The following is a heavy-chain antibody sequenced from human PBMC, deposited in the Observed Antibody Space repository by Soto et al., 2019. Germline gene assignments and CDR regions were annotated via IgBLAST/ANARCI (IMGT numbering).Heavy chain of an antibody. CDR3: ARESSWSDILTGYYYYYYGMDV. V-gene: IGHV3-33*01. J-gene: IGHJ6*02. D-gene: IGHD3-9*01. Sequence: QVQLVESGGGVVQPGRSLRLSCAASGFTFSSYGMHWVRQAPGKGLEWVAVIWYDGSNKYYADSVKGRFTISRDNSKNTLYLQMNSLRAEDTAVYYCARESSWSDILTGYYYYYYGMDVWGQGTTVTVSS. CDR1: GFTFSSYG. CDR2: IWYDGSNK.